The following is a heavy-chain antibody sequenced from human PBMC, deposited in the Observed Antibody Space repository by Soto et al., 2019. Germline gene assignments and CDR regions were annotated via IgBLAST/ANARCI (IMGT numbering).Heavy chain of an antibody. CDR2: IYTSGST. CDR3: AREGGYCSGGSCYPNWFDP. Sequence: NPSETLSLTCTVSGGSISSYYWSWIRQPAGKGLEWIGRIYTSGSTNYNPSLKSRVTMSVDTSKNQFSLKLSSVTAADTAVYYCAREGGYCSGGSCYPNWFDPWGQGTLVTVSS. V-gene: IGHV4-4*07. CDR1: GGSISSYY. D-gene: IGHD2-15*01. J-gene: IGHJ5*02.